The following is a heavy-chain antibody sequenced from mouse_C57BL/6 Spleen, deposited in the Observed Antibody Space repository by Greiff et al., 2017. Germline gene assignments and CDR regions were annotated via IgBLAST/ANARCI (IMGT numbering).Heavy chain of an antibody. D-gene: IGHD2-3*01. V-gene: IGHV1-20*01. J-gene: IGHJ3*01. CDR1: GYSFTGYF. CDR2: INPYNGDT. Sequence: EVKLMESGPELVKPGDSVKISCKASGYSFTGYFMNWVMQSHGKSLEWIGRINPYNGDTFYNQKFKGKATLTVDKSSSTAHMELRSLTSEDSAVYYCARWDDGYYGFAYWGQGTLVTVSA. CDR3: ARWDDGYYGFAY.